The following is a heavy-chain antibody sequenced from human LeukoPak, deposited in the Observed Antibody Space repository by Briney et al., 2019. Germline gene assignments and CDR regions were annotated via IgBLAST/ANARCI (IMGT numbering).Heavy chain of an antibody. V-gene: IGHV4-39*01. Sequence: PSETLSLTCTVSGGSISSSSYYWGWIRQPPGKGLEWIGSIYYSGSTYYNPSLKSRVTISVDTSKNQFSLKLSSVTAADTAVYYCARGPRFIAVAGTTPYYYYGMDVWGQGTTVTVSS. CDR3: ARGPRFIAVAGTTPYYYYGMDV. J-gene: IGHJ6*02. CDR1: GGSISSSSYY. CDR2: IYYSGST. D-gene: IGHD6-19*01.